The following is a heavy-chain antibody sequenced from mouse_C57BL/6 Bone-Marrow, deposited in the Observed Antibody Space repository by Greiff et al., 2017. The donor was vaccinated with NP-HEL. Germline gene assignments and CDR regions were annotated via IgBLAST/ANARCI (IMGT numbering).Heavy chain of an antibody. V-gene: IGHV10-3*01. J-gene: IGHJ2*01. CDR2: IRSKSSNYAT. CDR3: VRGDYDAVGTLDLYYFDY. Sequence: EVQLVESGGGLVQPKGSLKLSCAASGFTFNTYAMHWVRQAPGKGLEWVARIRSKSSNYATYYADSVKDRFTISRDDSQSMLYLQMNNLKTEDTAMYYCVRGDYDAVGTLDLYYFDYWGQGTTLTVSS. D-gene: IGHD2-4*01. CDR1: GFTFNTYA.